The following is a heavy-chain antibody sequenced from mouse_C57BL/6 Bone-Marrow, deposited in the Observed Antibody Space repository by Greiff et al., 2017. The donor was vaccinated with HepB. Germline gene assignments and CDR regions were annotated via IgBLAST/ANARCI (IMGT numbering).Heavy chain of an antibody. CDR1: GYTFTNYW. V-gene: IGHV1-63*01. D-gene: IGHD3-3*01. CDR2: IYPGGGYT. Sequence: VQLVESGAELVRPGTSVKMSCKASGYTFTNYWIGWAKQRPGHGLEWIGDIYPGGGYTNYNEKFKGKATLTADKSSSTAYMQFSSLTSEDSAIYYCARPGTEGYYFDYWGQGTTLTVSS. J-gene: IGHJ2*01. CDR3: ARPGTEGYYFDY.